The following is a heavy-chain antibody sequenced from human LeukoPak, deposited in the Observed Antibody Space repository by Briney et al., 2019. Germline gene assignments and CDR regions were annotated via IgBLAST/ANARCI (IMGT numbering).Heavy chain of an antibody. CDR2: INPSGGST. Sequence: ASLKVSCKASGCTFTSYYMHWVRQAPGQGLEWMGIINPSGGSTSYAQKFQGRVTMTRDASTSTVYMELSSLGSEDTAVYYCARDKIQLAYFDYWGQGTLVTVSS. CDR3: ARDKIQLAYFDY. V-gene: IGHV1-46*01. CDR1: GCTFTSYY. D-gene: IGHD5-18*01. J-gene: IGHJ4*02.